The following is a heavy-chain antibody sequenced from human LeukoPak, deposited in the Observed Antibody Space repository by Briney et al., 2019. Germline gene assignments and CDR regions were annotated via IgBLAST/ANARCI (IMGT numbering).Heavy chain of an antibody. CDR1: GGSISSGGYY. CDR2: IYNSGST. Sequence: PSETLSLTCTVSGGSISSGGYYWSWIRQRPGKGLEWIGYIYNSGSTYYNPALKSRVTISADTSKNQFSLKLSSVTAADTAVYYCARTPSIAAAFDYWGQGTLVTVSS. D-gene: IGHD2-15*01. J-gene: IGHJ4*02. CDR3: ARTPSIAAAFDY. V-gene: IGHV4-31*03.